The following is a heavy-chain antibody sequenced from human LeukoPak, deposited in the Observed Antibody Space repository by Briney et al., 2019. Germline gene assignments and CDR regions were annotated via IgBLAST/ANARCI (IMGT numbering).Heavy chain of an antibody. V-gene: IGHV4-59*08. Sequence: PSETLSLTCTVSGGSITSHYWSCIRQAPREEGEWIGFIYYSGRTKYNPSLQSRVTISLDTSEKKFSLKVTSVTAADTAVYYCTRLLDNDSSGDPDTFDMWGQGTVVTVSS. J-gene: IGHJ3*02. CDR3: TRLLDNDSSGDPDTFDM. CDR1: GGSITSHY. CDR2: IYYSGRT. D-gene: IGHD3-22*01.